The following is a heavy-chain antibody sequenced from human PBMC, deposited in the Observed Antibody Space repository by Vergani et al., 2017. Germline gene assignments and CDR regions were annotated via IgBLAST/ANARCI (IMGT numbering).Heavy chain of an antibody. CDR2: ISYDGSNK. V-gene: IGHV3-30*14. CDR3: ASERLHPDYYIWGSYRLRLRFVIGL. Sequence: QVQLVESGGGVVQPGRSLRLSCAASGFTFSSYAMHWVRQAPGKGLEWVAVISYDGSNKYYADSVKGRFTIYRDNSKNTLYLQMNSLRAEDTAVYYCASERLHPDYYIWGSYRLRLRFVIGLWGQGTLVTVSS. J-gene: IGHJ4*02. D-gene: IGHD3-16*02. CDR1: GFTFSSYA.